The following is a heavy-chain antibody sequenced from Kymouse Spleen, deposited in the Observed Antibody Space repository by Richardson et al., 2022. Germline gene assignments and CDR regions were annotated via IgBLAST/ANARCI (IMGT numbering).Heavy chain of an antibody. D-gene: IGHD1-7*01. CDR1: GFTFSSYG. CDR2: ISYDGSNK. Sequence: QVQLVESGGGVVQPGRSLRLSCAASGFTFSSYGMHWVRQAPGKGLEWVAVISYDGSNKYYADSVKGRFTISRDNSKNTLYLQMNSLRAEDTAVYYCAKGELELGMDVWGQGTTVTVSS. CDR3: AKGELELGMDV. V-gene: IGHV3-30*18. J-gene: IGHJ6*02.